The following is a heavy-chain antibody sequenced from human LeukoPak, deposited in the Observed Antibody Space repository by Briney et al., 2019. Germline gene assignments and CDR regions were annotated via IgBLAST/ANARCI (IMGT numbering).Heavy chain of an antibody. D-gene: IGHD3-9*01. CDR3: ARYREEAGLRYFVWLSDGMDV. Sequence: ASVKVSCKASGGTFSSYAISWVRQAPGQGLEWMGGIIPIFGTANYAQRFQGRVTITADKSTSTAYMELSSLRSEDTAVYYCARYREEAGLRYFVWLSDGMDVWGKGTTVTVSS. V-gene: IGHV1-69*06. CDR2: IIPIFGTA. J-gene: IGHJ6*04. CDR1: GGTFSSYA.